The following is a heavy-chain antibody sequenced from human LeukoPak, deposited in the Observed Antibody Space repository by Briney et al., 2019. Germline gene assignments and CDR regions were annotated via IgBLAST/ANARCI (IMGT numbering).Heavy chain of an antibody. V-gene: IGHV3-23*01. D-gene: IGHD2-2*02. CDR3: AKDGVDIVVVPAAINYYYYMDV. J-gene: IGHJ6*03. Sequence: GGSLRLSCAASGFTFSSYAMSWVRQAPGKGLEWVSAISGSGGSTYYADSVKGRFTISRDNSKNTLYLQMNSLRAEDTAVYYCAKDGVDIVVVPAAINYYYYMDVWGKGTTVTLSS. CDR1: GFTFSSYA. CDR2: ISGSGGST.